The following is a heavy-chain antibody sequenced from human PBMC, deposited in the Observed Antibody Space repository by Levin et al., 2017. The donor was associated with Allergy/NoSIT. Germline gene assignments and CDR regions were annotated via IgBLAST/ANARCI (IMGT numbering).Heavy chain of an antibody. D-gene: IGHD2-15*01. Sequence: GESLKISCKASGYTFTGHFMHWVRQAPGQGLEWMAWINPNSGVRNYAQKFQGRVTVTWDTSISTVYMEMSSLTFDDTAVYYCARDGLRWSNDYWGQGTLVTVSS. CDR3: ARDGLRWSNDY. CDR1: GYTFTGHF. V-gene: IGHV1-2*02. CDR2: INPNSGVR. J-gene: IGHJ4*02.